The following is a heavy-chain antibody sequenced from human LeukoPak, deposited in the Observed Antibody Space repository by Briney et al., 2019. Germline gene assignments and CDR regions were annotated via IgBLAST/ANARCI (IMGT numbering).Heavy chain of an antibody. J-gene: IGHJ4*02. Sequence: PSETLSLTCTLSGGSTISGSYYWSWIRQPAGKGLEWIGRMYTRGDTTYNPSLQSRVTISIDTAKNQFSLKLSSVTAADTAVYYCARDSSGIAAPGTDWGQGTLVTVS. D-gene: IGHD6-13*01. V-gene: IGHV4-61*02. CDR2: MYTRGDT. CDR3: ARDSSGIAAPGTD. CDR1: GGSTISGSYY.